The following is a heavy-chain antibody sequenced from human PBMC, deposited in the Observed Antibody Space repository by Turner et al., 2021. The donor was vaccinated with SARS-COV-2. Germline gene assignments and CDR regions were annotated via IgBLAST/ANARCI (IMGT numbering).Heavy chain of an antibody. CDR1: GFTFSYDW. CDR3: AREVVTAIPYFDY. CDR2: INSDGRIT. J-gene: IGHJ4*02. V-gene: IGHV3-74*01. Sequence: EVQLVESGGGLVQPGGSLRLSCAASGFTFSYDWMHWVRQAPGKGLVWVSRINSDGRITSYVDSVKGRFTISRDNAKNTLYLQMYSLRAEDTAVYYCAREVVTAIPYFDYWGQGTLVTVSS. D-gene: IGHD2-21*02.